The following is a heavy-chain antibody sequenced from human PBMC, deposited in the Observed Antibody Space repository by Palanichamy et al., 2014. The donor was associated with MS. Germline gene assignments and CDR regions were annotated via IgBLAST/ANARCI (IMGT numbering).Heavy chain of an antibody. D-gene: IGHD2-2*03. J-gene: IGHJ4*02. CDR3: ARDWIWDY. CDR1: GFTFSNYE. Sequence: EVQLVESGGGLVQPGGSLRLSCAVSGFTFSNYEMNWVRQAPGKGLEWVSCIRGSGSMVFYADSVKGRFTISRDNAKNTLYLQMNSLRAEDTAVYYCARDWIWDYWGQGTLVTVSS. V-gene: IGHV3-48*03. CDR2: IRGSGSMV.